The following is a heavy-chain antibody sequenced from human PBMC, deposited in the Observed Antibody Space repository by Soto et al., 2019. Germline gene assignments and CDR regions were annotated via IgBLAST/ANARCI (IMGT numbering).Heavy chain of an antibody. CDR3: ARSPLGAYYDFWSGAFDI. Sequence: GESLKISCKGSGYSFTSYWIGWVRQMPGKGLEWMGIIYPGDSDTRYSPSFQGQVTISADKSISTAYLQWSNLKASDTAMYYCARSPLGAYYDFWSGAFDIWGQGTRVTVSS. J-gene: IGHJ3*02. D-gene: IGHD3-3*01. CDR1: GYSFTSYW. V-gene: IGHV5-51*01. CDR2: IYPGDSDT.